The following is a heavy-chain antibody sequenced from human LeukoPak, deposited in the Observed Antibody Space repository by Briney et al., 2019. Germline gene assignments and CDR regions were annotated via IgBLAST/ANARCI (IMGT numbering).Heavy chain of an antibody. V-gene: IGHV3-23*01. J-gene: IGHJ4*02. D-gene: IGHD6-19*01. CDR1: GFTFISYA. CDR3: AKDGISGWYGNHFDF. Sequence: GGSLRLSCAASGFTFISYAMNWVRQAPGKGLEWVSSIRGSGDSTYYADSVKGRFTISIDNSKNTLYLQISSMRAEDTAIYYCAKDGISGWYGNHFDFWGQGTLVTGSS. CDR2: IRGSGDST.